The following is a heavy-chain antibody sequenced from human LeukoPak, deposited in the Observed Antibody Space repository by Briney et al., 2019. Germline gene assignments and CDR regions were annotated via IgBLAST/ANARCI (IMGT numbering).Heavy chain of an antibody. Sequence: PSETLSLTCTVSGGSISPYYWTWIRQSAGKGLEFMGRIHFGGTTNYNPSLMSRITLSVDTSKSQVSLKLSSVTAADTAVYYCARAPYSGYYRGYYFDYWGQGTLVTVSS. J-gene: IGHJ4*02. V-gene: IGHV4-4*07. CDR1: GGSISPYY. CDR3: ARAPYSGYYRGYYFDY. CDR2: IHFGGTT. D-gene: IGHD5-12*01.